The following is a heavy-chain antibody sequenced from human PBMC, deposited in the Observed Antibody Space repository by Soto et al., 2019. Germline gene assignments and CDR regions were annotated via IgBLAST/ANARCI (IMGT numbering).Heavy chain of an antibody. J-gene: IGHJ4*02. CDR3: AGNTSRSYYFDY. V-gene: IGHV4-34*01. CDR1: GGSFSGYY. D-gene: IGHD3-10*01. Sequence: SETLSLTCAVXGGSFSGYYWRLIRQPPGKGLEWIGEINHSGSTNYNPSLKSRVTISVDTSKNQFSLKLSSVTAADTTVYYCAGNTSRSYYFDYWGQGTLVTVSS. CDR2: INHSGST.